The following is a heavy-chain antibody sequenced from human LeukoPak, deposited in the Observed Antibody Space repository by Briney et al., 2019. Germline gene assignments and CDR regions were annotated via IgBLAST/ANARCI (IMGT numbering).Heavy chain of an antibody. CDR1: GGSTSSYY. CDR3: ARGEYYYDSSGYGVFDY. Sequence: MSSETLSLTCTVSGGSTSSYYWSWIRQPPGKGLEWIGYIYYSGSTNYNPSLKSRVTISVDTSKNQFSLKLSSVTAADTAVYYCARGEYYYDSSGYGVFDYWGQGTLVTVSS. J-gene: IGHJ4*02. V-gene: IGHV4-59*01. CDR2: IYYSGST. D-gene: IGHD3-22*01.